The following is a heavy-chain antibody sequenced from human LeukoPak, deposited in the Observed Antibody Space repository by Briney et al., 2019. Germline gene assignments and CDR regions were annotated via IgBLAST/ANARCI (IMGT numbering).Heavy chain of an antibody. V-gene: IGHV5-51*01. Sequence: GESLKISCKGSGYIFTNYWIGWVRQMPGKGLEWMGIIHPGDSDTRNSPSFQGQVTLSADKSINTAYLQWSSLTASDTAMYYCARHGGYGDYLTEYFQHWGQGTLVTVSS. CDR1: GYIFTNYW. CDR3: ARHGGYGDYLTEYFQH. CDR2: IHPGDSDT. J-gene: IGHJ1*01. D-gene: IGHD4-17*01.